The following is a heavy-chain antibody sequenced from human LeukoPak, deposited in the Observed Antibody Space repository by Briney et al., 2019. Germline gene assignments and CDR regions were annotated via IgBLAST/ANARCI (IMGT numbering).Heavy chain of an antibody. D-gene: IGHD3-22*01. J-gene: IGHJ4*02. CDR1: GYTFTVYY. V-gene: IGHV1-2*02. CDR2: INPNSGGT. CDR3: ARGKSGYYYFDY. Sequence: VXVSCKASGYTFTVYYMHWVGQAPGQGLEWVGWINPNSGGTNYAQKFQGRVTMTRDTSISTAYMELSRLRSDDTAVYYCARGKSGYYYFDYWGQGTLVTVFS.